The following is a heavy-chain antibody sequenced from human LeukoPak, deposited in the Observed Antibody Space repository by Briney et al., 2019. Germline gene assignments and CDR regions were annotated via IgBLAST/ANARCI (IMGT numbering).Heavy chain of an antibody. CDR3: ARRAIVGRETDY. Sequence: GESLKISCKGSGYSFSSLWIAWVRQMPGKGLEWMGTIYPGDSDTTYSPSFQGQVTISADKSINTAYLQWSSLKASDTAMYYCARRAIVGRETDYWGQGTLVTVSS. CDR1: GYSFSSLW. J-gene: IGHJ4*02. D-gene: IGHD3-16*02. CDR2: IYPGDSDT. V-gene: IGHV5-51*01.